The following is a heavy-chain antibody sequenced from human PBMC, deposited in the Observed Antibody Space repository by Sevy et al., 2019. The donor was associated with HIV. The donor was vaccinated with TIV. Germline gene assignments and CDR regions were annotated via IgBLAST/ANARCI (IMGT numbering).Heavy chain of an antibody. V-gene: IGHV3-23*01. CDR3: AKDHMAVAGSRGGHFQS. CDR1: GFAFSRFA. Sequence: GGSLRLSCATSGFAFSRFAMTWVRQAPGKGLEWVAVVSGCGATTYYGQSAKGRFTISRDNSKNTMFLQLNHLRLEDSAVYYCAKDHMAVAGSRGGHFQSWGQWTLVTVSS. CDR2: VSGCGATT. J-gene: IGHJ1*01. D-gene: IGHD6-19*01.